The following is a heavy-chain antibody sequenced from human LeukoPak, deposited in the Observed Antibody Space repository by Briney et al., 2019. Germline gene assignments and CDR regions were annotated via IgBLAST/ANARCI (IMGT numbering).Heavy chain of an antibody. D-gene: IGHD3-22*01. J-gene: IGHJ3*02. CDR1: GYTFTGYY. Sequence: ASVKVSCKASGYTFTGYYMHWVRQAPGQGLEWMGWINPNSGGTNYAQKFQGRVTMTRDTSISTAYMELSRLRSDDTAVYYCARGTANYYDSSGYGDAFDIWGQGTMVTVSS. CDR2: INPNSGGT. V-gene: IGHV1-2*02. CDR3: ARGTANYYDSSGYGDAFDI.